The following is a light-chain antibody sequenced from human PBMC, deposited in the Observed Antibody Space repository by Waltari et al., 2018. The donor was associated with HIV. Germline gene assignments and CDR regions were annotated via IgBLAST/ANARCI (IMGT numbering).Light chain of an antibody. CDR1: QRMTTY. V-gene: IGKV1-39*01. CDR2: GAS. J-gene: IGKJ1*01. CDR3: QQSYVSPPWT. Sequence: DIQVPQSPSSLSASVGDTVNITCRASQRMTTYLNWYQQKPGKAPRLLIYGASSLENGVPSRFSGSESATDFTLTITNLQPEDFATYYCQQSYVSPPWTFGQGTKVELK.